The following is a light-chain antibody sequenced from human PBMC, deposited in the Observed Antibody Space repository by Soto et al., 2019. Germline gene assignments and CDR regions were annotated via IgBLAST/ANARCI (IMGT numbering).Light chain of an antibody. J-gene: IGLJ1*01. Sequence: QSALTQPASVSGSPGQSITISCTGTSSDVGGYTYVSWYQHHPGKAPKLMIYDVSNRPSGVSNRFSGSKSGNTASLTISGLQAEDEADYYCSSYTSSSTLLGTGTKVTVL. V-gene: IGLV2-14*03. CDR3: SSYTSSSTL. CDR2: DVS. CDR1: SSDVGGYTY.